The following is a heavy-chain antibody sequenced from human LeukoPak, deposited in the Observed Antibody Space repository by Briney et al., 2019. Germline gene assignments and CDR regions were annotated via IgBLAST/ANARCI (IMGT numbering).Heavy chain of an antibody. Sequence: SETLSLTCVVYGGSFSDYYWTWIRQPPGKGLEWIAEIIHSGRGNYSPSLKSRATISVDSSKNQFSLKLSSVTAADTAVYYCARGIVLMHYASFDYWGQGSQVAVSS. CDR2: IIHSGRG. V-gene: IGHV4-34*12. J-gene: IGHJ4*02. D-gene: IGHD2-8*01. CDR1: GGSFSDYY. CDR3: ARGIVLMHYASFDY.